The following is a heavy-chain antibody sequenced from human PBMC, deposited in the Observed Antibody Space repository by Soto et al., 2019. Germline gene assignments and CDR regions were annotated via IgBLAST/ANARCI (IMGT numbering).Heavy chain of an antibody. V-gene: IGHV3-7*04. Sequence: EVQLVESGGGLVQPGGSLRLSCAASGFTFSSYWMSWVRQAPGKGLEWVANIKQDGSEKYYVDSVKGRFTISRDNAKNSLYLQMNSLRAEDTAVYYCAGAQVDDILTGYAYYYYYGMDVWGQGTTVTVSS. D-gene: IGHD3-9*01. CDR1: GFTFSSYW. CDR3: AGAQVDDILTGYAYYYYYGMDV. J-gene: IGHJ6*02. CDR2: IKQDGSEK.